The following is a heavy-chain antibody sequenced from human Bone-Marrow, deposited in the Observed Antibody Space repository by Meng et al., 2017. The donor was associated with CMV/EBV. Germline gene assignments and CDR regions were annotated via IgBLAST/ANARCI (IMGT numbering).Heavy chain of an antibody. CDR3: ARDKTTYYDFWSGYYKDYYGMDV. J-gene: IGHJ6*02. D-gene: IGHD3-3*01. CDR2: IIPIFGTA. Sequence: SVKVSCKASGGTFSSYAISWVRQAPGQGLEWMGGIIPIFGTANYAQKFQGRVTITTDESTSTAYMELSSLRSEDTAVYYCARDKTTYYDFWSGYYKDYYGMDVWGQGTTVTVSS. V-gene: IGHV1-69*05. CDR1: GGTFSSYA.